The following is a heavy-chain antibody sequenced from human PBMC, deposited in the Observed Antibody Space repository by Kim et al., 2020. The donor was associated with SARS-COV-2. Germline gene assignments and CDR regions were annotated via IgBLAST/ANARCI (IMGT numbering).Heavy chain of an antibody. V-gene: IGHV4-4*07. Sequence: SETLSLTCTVSGGSISSYYWSWIRQPAGKGLEWIGRIYTSGSTNYNPSLKSRVTMSVDTSKNQFSLKLSSVTAADTAVYYCAREREYCSGGSCYPDAFDIWGQGTMVTVSS. D-gene: IGHD2-15*01. CDR3: AREREYCSGGSCYPDAFDI. J-gene: IGHJ3*02. CDR2: IYTSGST. CDR1: GGSISSYY.